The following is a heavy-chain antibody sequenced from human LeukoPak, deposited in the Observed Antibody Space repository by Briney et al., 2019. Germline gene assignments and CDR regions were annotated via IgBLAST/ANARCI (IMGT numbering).Heavy chain of an antibody. V-gene: IGHV3-23*01. Sequence: AGGSLRLSCAASGFIFSTYAISWVRQAPGRGLECVACISGSGHTIYYADSVKGRFTISRDNSKNTLYLQVNSLRAEDTAIYYCAKDLRVVGESSAGPLDNWGQGTLVTVSS. D-gene: IGHD2-15*01. CDR3: AKDLRVVGESSAGPLDN. J-gene: IGHJ4*02. CDR1: GFIFSTYA. CDR2: ISGSGHTI.